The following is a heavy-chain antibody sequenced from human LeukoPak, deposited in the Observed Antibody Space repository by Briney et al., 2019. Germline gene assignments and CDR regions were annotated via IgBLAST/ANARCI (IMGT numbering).Heavy chain of an antibody. CDR3: ARGRGSTYGFFDY. V-gene: IGHV3-74*01. Sequence: PGGSHRLFCAPSGFTFSSPWMHWVRQAPGEGLVSVSRINGEGVNIYYADSVKGRFTISRDNAKNTLYLQMNSLRAEDTAVYYCARGRGSTYGFFDYWGQGTLVTVSS. J-gene: IGHJ4*02. CDR1: GFTFSSPW. CDR2: INGEGVNI. D-gene: IGHD5-18*01.